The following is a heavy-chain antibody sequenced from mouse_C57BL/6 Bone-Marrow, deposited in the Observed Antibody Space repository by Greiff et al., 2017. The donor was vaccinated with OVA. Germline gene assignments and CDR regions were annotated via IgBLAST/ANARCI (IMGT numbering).Heavy chain of an antibody. D-gene: IGHD3-3*01. CDR3: TRWTRYGMDY. J-gene: IGHJ4*01. Sequence: VQLQQSVAELVRPGASVKLSCTASGFNIKNTYMHWVKQRPEQGLEWIGRIDPANGTTKYAPKFQGKAPITADTSSNTAYLQLSSLSSEDTAIYCGTRWTRYGMDYWGQGTSVTVSS. V-gene: IGHV14-3*01. CDR2: IDPANGTT. CDR1: GFNIKNTY.